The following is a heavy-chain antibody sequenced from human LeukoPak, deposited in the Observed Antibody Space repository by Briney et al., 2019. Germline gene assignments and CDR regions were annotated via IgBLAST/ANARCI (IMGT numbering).Heavy chain of an antibody. V-gene: IGHV4-34*01. CDR3: ASLEPRLTTVTTDFDY. J-gene: IGHJ4*02. CDR1: GGSFSGYY. Sequence: SETLSLTCAVYGGSFSGYYWSWIRQPPGKGLEWIGEINHSGSTNYNPSLKSRVTISVDTSKNQFSLKLSSVTAADTAVYYCASLEPRLTTVTTDFDYWGQGTLVTVSS. CDR2: INHSGST. D-gene: IGHD4-17*01.